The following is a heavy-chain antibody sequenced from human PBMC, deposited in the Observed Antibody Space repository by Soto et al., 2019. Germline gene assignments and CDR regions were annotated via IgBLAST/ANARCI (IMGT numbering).Heavy chain of an antibody. V-gene: IGHV3-15*01. Sequence: EVQLVESGGGLVKPGGSLRLSCAASGFTFSNAWMSWVRQAPGKGLEWVGRIKSKTDGGTTDYAAPVKGRFTISRDDSKNTLYLQMNSRKTEDTAVYYCTTGGVSSGWYFDYWGQGTLVTVSS. D-gene: IGHD6-19*01. CDR3: TTGGVSSGWYFDY. CDR2: IKSKTDGGTT. J-gene: IGHJ4*02. CDR1: GFTFSNAW.